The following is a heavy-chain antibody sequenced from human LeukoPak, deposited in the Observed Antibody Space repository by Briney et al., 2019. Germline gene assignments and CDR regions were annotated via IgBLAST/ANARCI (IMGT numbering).Heavy chain of an antibody. CDR1: GYSFISYW. D-gene: IGHD3-22*01. Sequence: RAEATKILCKGAGYSFISYWNGWVRQMPRKGLEWMGIIYPGDSDTRYSPSFQGKVTISADKSISTAYLQWSSLKASDTAMYYCARHIEDYYDSSGYYPPYYFDYWGQGTLVTVSS. V-gene: IGHV5-51*01. J-gene: IGHJ4*02. CDR2: IYPGDSDT. CDR3: ARHIEDYYDSSGYYPPYYFDY.